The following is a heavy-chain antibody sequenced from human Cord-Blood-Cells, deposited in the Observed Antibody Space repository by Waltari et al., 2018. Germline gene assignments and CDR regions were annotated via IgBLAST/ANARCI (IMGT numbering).Heavy chain of an antibody. CDR1: GYTFTSYD. V-gene: IGHV1-8*01. CDR3: ARARFTRANRGTLFAFDI. J-gene: IGHJ3*02. CDR2: MNPNSGNT. D-gene: IGHD7-27*01. Sequence: QVQLVQSGAEVKKPGASVKVSCKASGYTFTSYDINWVRQATGQGLEWMGWMNPNSGNTGYAQKFQGRVTMTRNTSISTAYMELSSLRSEDTAVYYCARARFTRANRGTLFAFDIWGQGTMVTVSS.